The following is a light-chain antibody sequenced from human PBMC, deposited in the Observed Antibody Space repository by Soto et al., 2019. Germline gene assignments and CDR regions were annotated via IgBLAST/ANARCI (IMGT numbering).Light chain of an antibody. J-gene: IGKJ1*01. CDR3: QQRSNWPPA. CDR1: QSVSSY. V-gene: IGKV3-11*01. CDR2: DAS. Sequence: TQSPAALSVSPGERATLSCRASQSVSSYLAWYQQKPGQAPRLLIYDASNRATGIPARFSGSGSGTDFTLTISSLEPEDFAVYYCQQRSNWPPAFGQGTKVDIK.